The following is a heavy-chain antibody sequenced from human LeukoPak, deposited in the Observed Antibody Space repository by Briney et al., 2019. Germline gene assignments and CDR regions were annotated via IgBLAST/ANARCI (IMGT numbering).Heavy chain of an antibody. CDR3: ARGKRITIFGVVPPAHYGMDV. V-gene: IGHV4-34*01. J-gene: IGHJ6*02. Sequence: SETLSLTCTVSGGSISSYYWSWIRQPPGKGLEWIGEINHSGSTNYNPSLKSRVTISVDTSKNQFSLKLSSVTAADTAVYYCARGKRITIFGVVPPAHYGMDVWGQGTTVTVSS. CDR2: INHSGST. D-gene: IGHD3-3*01. CDR1: GGSISSYY.